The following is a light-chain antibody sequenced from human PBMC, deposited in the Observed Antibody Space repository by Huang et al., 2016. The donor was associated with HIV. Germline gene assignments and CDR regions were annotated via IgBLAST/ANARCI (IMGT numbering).Light chain of an antibody. CDR3: QQYSMWPPWT. V-gene: IGKV3-15*01. CDR2: DSS. CDR1: QTITSN. J-gene: IGKJ1*01. Sequence: IVMTQSPATLSVSPGERATLSCRASQTITSNLVWYQQKPGHPPERLIYDSSARATGGPPRFSGSGAGTDFHLTSSSLQSEDFAVYYCQQYSMWPPWTFGQGTKVEMK.